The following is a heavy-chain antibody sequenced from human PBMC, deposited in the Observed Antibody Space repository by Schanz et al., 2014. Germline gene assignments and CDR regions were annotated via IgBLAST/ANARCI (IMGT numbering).Heavy chain of an antibody. CDR1: GFTFSSYD. CDR2: ISGSSRTI. D-gene: IGHD1-26*01. V-gene: IGHV3-48*01. J-gene: IGHJ4*02. Sequence: EVQLVESGGDLVQPGRSLRLSCAASGFTFSSYDVFWVRQAPGKGLEWVSYISGSSRTIYYADSMKGRFTVSRDNAENALYLQMSSLRAEDTGLYFCARGGSGSHYRLDYWGQGTLVTVSS. CDR3: ARGGSGSHYRLDY.